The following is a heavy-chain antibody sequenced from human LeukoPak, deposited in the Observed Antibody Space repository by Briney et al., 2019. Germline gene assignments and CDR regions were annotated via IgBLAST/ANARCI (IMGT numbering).Heavy chain of an antibody. CDR3: ARPRYYDSSGYYV. Sequence: ASVKVSCKASGGTFSSYAISWVRQAPGQGLEWMGWISAYNGNTNYAQKLQGRVTMTTDTSTSTAYMELRSLRSDDTAVYYCARPRYYDSSGYYVWDQGTLVTVSS. J-gene: IGHJ4*02. CDR1: GGTFSSYA. D-gene: IGHD3-22*01. V-gene: IGHV1-18*01. CDR2: ISAYNGNT.